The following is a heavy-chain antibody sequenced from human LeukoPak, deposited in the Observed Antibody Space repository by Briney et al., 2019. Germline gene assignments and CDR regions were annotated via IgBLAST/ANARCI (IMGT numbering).Heavy chain of an antibody. CDR3: ARRITIFGVAAQFDY. D-gene: IGHD3-3*01. CDR1: GGSISSYY. Sequence: SETLSLTCTVSGGSISSYYWSWIRQPAGKGLEWIGRIYTSGSTNYNPSLKSRVTISVDTSKNQFSLKLSSVTAADTAVYYCARRITIFGVAAQFDYWGQGTLVTVSS. J-gene: IGHJ4*02. V-gene: IGHV4-4*07. CDR2: IYTSGST.